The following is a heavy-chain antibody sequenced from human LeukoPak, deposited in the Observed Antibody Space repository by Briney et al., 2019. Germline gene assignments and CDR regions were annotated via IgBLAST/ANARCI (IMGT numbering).Heavy chain of an antibody. Sequence: GASVKVSCKASGYTFTGYYMHWVRQATGQGLEWMGWMNPNSGNTGYAQKFQGRVTMTRNTSISTAYMELSSLRSEDTAVYYCARGLRASSGWFHNYYYYYMDVWGKGTTVTVSS. D-gene: IGHD6-19*01. V-gene: IGHV1-8*02. CDR1: GYTFTGYY. J-gene: IGHJ6*03. CDR3: ARGLRASSGWFHNYYYYYMDV. CDR2: MNPNSGNT.